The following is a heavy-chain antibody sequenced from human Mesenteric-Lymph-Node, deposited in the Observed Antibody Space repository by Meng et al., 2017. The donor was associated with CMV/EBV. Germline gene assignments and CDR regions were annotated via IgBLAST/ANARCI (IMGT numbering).Heavy chain of an antibody. D-gene: IGHD2-2*01. Sequence: SVKVSCKASGGTFSSYAISWVRQPPGQGLEWMGGIIPILGIANYAQKFQGRVTITADESTSTAYMELSSLRSEDTAVYYCARGVVVPAAPLGMDVWGQGTTVTVSS. CDR1: GGTFSSYA. V-gene: IGHV1-69*10. CDR2: IIPILGIA. CDR3: ARGVVVPAAPLGMDV. J-gene: IGHJ6*02.